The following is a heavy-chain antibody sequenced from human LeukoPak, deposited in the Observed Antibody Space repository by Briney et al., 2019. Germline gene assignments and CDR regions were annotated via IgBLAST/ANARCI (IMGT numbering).Heavy chain of an antibody. D-gene: IGHD4-17*01. J-gene: IGHJ4*02. CDR2: ISYSSGTI. Sequence: GGSLRLSCAASGFTFSSYSMNWARQAPGKGLEWVSYISYSSGTIYYADSVKGRFTISRDNAKNSLYLQMDSLRAEDTAVYYCARDRLHYGEYEKTFDYWGQGTLVTVSS. CDR1: GFTFSSYS. V-gene: IGHV3-48*01. CDR3: ARDRLHYGEYEKTFDY.